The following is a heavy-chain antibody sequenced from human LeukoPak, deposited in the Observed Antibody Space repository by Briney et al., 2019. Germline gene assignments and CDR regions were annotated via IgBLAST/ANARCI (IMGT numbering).Heavy chain of an antibody. Sequence: SETLPLTCTVSGGSISSGSYYWSWIRQPAGKGLEWIGRIYTSGSTNYNPSLKSRVTISVDTSKNQFSLKLSSVTAADTAVYYCARGAMGCSGGSCYFRDLDYWGQGTLVTVSS. CDR1: GGSISSGSYY. D-gene: IGHD2-15*01. J-gene: IGHJ4*02. V-gene: IGHV4-61*02. CDR2: IYTSGST. CDR3: ARGAMGCSGGSCYFRDLDY.